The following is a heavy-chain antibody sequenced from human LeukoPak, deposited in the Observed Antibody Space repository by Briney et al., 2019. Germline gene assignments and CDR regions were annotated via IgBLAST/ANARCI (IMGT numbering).Heavy chain of an antibody. CDR1: GFTFSSYS. D-gene: IGHD6-19*01. CDR3: ARGGAVAPKFNFDY. J-gene: IGHJ4*02. V-gene: IGHV3-21*01. Sequence: GSLRLSCAASGFTFSSYSMNWVRQAPGKGLEWVSSISSSSSYIYYADPVKGRFTISRDNDKNSLYLQMNSLRAEDTAVYYCARGGAVAPKFNFDYWGQGTLVTVSS. CDR2: ISSSSSYI.